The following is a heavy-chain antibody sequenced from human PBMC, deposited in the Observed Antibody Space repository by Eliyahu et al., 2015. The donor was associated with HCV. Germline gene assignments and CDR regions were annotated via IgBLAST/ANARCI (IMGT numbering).Heavy chain of an antibody. Sequence: QITLKESGPTLVTPTQTLTLTCSFSGFXXXTVDXVWAGSVSPQERPWSGLHSFFWDDDKYYSPSLQTRLTITKDTSKDQVVLTLTNMDPVDTATYYCAHTRKYNWFDPWGQGTLVTVSS. CDR1: GFXXXTVDXV. CDR3: AHTRKYNWFDP. J-gene: IGHJ5*02. CDR2: FFWDDDK. V-gene: IGHV2-5*02.